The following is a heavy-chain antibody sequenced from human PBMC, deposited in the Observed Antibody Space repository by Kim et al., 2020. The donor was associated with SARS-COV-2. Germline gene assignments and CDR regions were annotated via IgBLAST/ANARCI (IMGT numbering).Heavy chain of an antibody. CDR2: IVVGSGNT. CDR3: AADSVDDILTGYYNEV. Sequence: SVKVSCKASGFTFTSSAVQWVRQARGQRLEWIGWIVVGSGNTNYAQKFQERVTITRDMSTSTAYMELSSLRSEDTAVYYCAADSVDDILTGYYNEVWGQGTLVTVSS. J-gene: IGHJ4*02. V-gene: IGHV1-58*01. D-gene: IGHD3-9*01. CDR1: GFTFTSSA.